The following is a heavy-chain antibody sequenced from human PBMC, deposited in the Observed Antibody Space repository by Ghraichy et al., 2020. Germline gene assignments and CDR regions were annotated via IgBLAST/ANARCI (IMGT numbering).Heavy chain of an antibody. Sequence: GGSLRLSCAASGFTFSDYYMSWIRQAPGKGLEWVSYISSSGSTIYYADSVKGRFTISRDNAKNSLYLQMNSLRAEETAVYYCASTFDHYYGMDVWGQGTTVTVSS. CDR2: ISSSGSTI. CDR3: ASTFDHYYGMDV. J-gene: IGHJ6*02. CDR1: GFTFSDYY. V-gene: IGHV3-11*01.